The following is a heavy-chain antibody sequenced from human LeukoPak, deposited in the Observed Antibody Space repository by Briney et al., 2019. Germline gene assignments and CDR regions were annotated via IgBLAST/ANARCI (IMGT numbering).Heavy chain of an antibody. CDR3: AKDYSDSRVADVFFEY. CDR2: ITSGFTP. CDR1: GLTFSDYA. J-gene: IGHJ4*02. D-gene: IGHD2-15*01. Sequence: GGSLRLSCAASGLTFSDYAMSWFRQAPGKGLEWVSGITSGFTPHDADSVKGRFTISRDNSKNTFHLQLNSLRAEDTAVYYCAKDYSDSRVADVFFEYWGQGTLVTVSS. V-gene: IGHV3-23*01.